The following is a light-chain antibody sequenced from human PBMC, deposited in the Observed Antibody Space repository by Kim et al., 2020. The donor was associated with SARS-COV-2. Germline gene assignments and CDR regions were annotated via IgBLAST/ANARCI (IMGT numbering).Light chain of an antibody. Sequence: DIQMTQSPSSLSASVGDRVTITCQASQDISNYLNWYQQKPGKAPKLLIYDASNLETGVPSRFSGSGSGTDFTFTISSLQPEDIATYYCQHQRTFGPETKVDIK. CDR1: QDISNY. CDR3: QHQRT. V-gene: IGKV1-33*01. J-gene: IGKJ3*01. CDR2: DAS.